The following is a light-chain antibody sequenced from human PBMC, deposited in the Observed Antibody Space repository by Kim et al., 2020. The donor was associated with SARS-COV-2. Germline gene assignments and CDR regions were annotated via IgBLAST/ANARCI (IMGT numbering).Light chain of an antibody. Sequence: SSELTQDPAVSVALGQTVRITCKGDSLRRYYASWYQQKPGQAPVFVIYGKNNRPSGIPDRFSASSSGNTASMTITGAQAEDEADYYCNSRDSSGNSYVFGTGTKVTVL. CDR1: SLRRYY. CDR3: NSRDSSGNSYV. CDR2: GKN. J-gene: IGLJ1*01. V-gene: IGLV3-19*01.